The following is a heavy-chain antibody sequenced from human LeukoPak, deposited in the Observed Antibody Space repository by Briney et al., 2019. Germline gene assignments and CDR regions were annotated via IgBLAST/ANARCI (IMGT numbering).Heavy chain of an antibody. CDR3: AILTGIAAAA. D-gene: IGHD6-13*01. J-gene: IGHJ5*02. CDR2: ISGSGGST. CDR1: GFTFSSYA. V-gene: IGHV3-23*01. Sequence: PGRSLRLSCAASGFTFSSYAMSWVRQAPGKGLEWVSAISGSGGSTYYADSVKGRFTISRDNAKNTLYLQMNSLRVEDTAVYYCAILTGIAAAAWGQGTLVTVSS.